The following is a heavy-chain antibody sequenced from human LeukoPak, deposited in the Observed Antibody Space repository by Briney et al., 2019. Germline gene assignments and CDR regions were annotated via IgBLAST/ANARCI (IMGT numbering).Heavy chain of an antibody. V-gene: IGHV3-74*01. CDR1: GFTFSSYW. J-gene: IGHJ4*02. CDR2: INSDGSST. Sequence: GGSLRLSCAASGFTFSSYWMHWVRQAPGKGLVWVSRINSDGSSTSYADSVKGRFTISRDNAKNTLYLQMNSLRAEDTAVYYCATNIDFNRGVDYWGQGTLVTVSS. D-gene: IGHD2/OR15-2a*01. CDR3: ATNIDFNRGVDY.